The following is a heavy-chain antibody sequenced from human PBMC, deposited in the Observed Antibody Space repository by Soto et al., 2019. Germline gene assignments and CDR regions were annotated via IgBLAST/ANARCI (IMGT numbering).Heavy chain of an antibody. CDR1: GYSFTTYW. V-gene: IGHV5-51*01. D-gene: IGHD6-13*01. CDR3: ARKDIAGNSVDF. J-gene: IGHJ4*02. Sequence: SLKISCKASGYSFTTYWIGWVRQMPGKGLEWMGIIYPGDSDTRYSPSFQGQVTISADKSISTAYLQWSSLKASDSAMFYCARKDIAGNSVDFWGQGTLVTVSS. CDR2: IYPGDSDT.